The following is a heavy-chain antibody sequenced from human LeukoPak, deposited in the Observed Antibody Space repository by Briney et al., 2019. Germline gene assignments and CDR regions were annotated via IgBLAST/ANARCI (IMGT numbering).Heavy chain of an antibody. D-gene: IGHD2-15*01. CDR2: IYSGGST. CDR3: ARILVTPDTIEYCSGGSCYFDY. J-gene: IGHJ4*02. V-gene: IGHV3-53*01. CDR1: GFTVSSNY. Sequence: SGGSLRLSCAASGFTVSSNYMSWVRQAPGKGREWGSVIYSGGSTYYADSVKGRFTISRDNSKNTLYLQMNSLRAEDTAVYYCARILVTPDTIEYCSGGSCYFDYWGQGTLVTVSS.